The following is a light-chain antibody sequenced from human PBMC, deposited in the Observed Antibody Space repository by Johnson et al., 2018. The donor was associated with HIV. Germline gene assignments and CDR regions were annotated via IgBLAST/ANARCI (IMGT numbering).Light chain of an antibody. J-gene: IGLJ1*01. V-gene: IGLV1-51*02. Sequence: QSVLTKSPSVSVAPGQKVTISCSGSSSNIGNNYVSWYQELPGTAPKLLIYENNKRPSGIPDRFSGSKSGTSATLGITGLQTADEADYYCGTWDSSLSAHYVFGTGTKVTVL. CDR1: SSNIGNNY. CDR2: ENN. CDR3: GTWDSSLSAHYV.